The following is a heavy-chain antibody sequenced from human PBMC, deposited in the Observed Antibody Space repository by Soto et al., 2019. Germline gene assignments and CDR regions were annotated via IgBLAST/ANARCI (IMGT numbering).Heavy chain of an antibody. CDR1: GGNFSSYA. V-gene: IGHV1-69*13. CDR2: IIPIFGTA. Sequence: GASVKVSCKASGGNFSSYAISWVRQAPGQGLEWMGGIIPIFGTANYAQKFQGRVTITADESTSTAYMELSSLRSEDTAVYYCARGSQSYSSSFAFDYWGQGTLVTVSS. J-gene: IGHJ4*02. CDR3: ARGSQSYSSSFAFDY. D-gene: IGHD6-6*01.